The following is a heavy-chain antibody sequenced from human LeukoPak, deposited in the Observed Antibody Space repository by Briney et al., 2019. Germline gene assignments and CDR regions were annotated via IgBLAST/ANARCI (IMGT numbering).Heavy chain of an antibody. CDR1: GFIFSNDA. CDR3: VTDPSGSGFAFDS. CDR2: IWFDGSNK. Sequence: PGGSLRLSCAASGFIFSNDAMHWVRQAPGKGLEWVAFIWFDGSNKHYADSVKGRFTISRDNSEDTLYLQMNSLRAEDTAVYYCVTDPSGSGFAFDSWGQGALVTVSS. D-gene: IGHD1-1*01. J-gene: IGHJ4*02. V-gene: IGHV3-30*02.